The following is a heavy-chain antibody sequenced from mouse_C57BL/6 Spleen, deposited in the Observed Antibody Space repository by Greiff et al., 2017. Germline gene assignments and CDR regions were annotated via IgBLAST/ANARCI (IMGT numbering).Heavy chain of an antibody. Sequence: EVQLVESGGDLVKPGGSLKLSCAASGFTFSSYGMSLVRQTSDKRLVWVATISSGGSYTYYPDSVKGRFTIARDNAKNTLYLQMSSLKSEDTAMYYCARGNDYYAMDYWGQGTSVTVSS. CDR1: GFTFSSYG. CDR2: ISSGGSYT. V-gene: IGHV5-6*01. J-gene: IGHJ4*01. CDR3: ARGNDYYAMDY.